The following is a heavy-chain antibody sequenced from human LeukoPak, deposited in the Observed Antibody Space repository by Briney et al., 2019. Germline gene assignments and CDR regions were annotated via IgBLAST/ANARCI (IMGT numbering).Heavy chain of an antibody. CDR3: ARFSRAGIAVAGTAVSSPGGFDP. CDR2: FYYSGST. Sequence: SETLSLTCTVSGSSISSSSYYWGWIRQPPGKGLEWIGRFYYSGSTYYNPFLRTRDTISVDTSKNQFSLKLSSVCAADTAVYYCARFSRAGIAVAGTAVSSPGGFDPWGQGTLVTVYS. V-gene: IGHV4-39*07. J-gene: IGHJ5*02. D-gene: IGHD6-19*01. CDR1: GSSISSSSYY.